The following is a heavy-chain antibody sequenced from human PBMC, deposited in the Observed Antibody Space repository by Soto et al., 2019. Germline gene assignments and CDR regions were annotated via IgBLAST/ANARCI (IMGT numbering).Heavy chain of an antibody. J-gene: IGHJ4*02. CDR1: GFSFTSYA. CDR3: TKGQSYSRFDY. Sequence: PGGSLRLSCAASGFSFTSYAMSWVRQAPGKGLEWVSTISLRGDTTDYADSVEGRFTISRDNSKNTLYLQMSSLRAEDTAVYYSTKGQSYSRFDYWGQGTLVTVSS. V-gene: IGHV3-23*01. CDR2: ISLRGDTT. D-gene: IGHD3-10*01.